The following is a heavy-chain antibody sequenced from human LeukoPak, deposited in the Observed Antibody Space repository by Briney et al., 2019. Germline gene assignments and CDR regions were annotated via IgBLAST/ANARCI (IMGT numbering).Heavy chain of an antibody. CDR2: IKSDGSST. V-gene: IGHV3-74*01. CDR3: ASSWSLTN. CDR1: GFTFSSYG. Sequence: GGSLRLSCAASGFTFSSYGMHWVRQAPGKGLMWVSRIKSDGSSTTYADSVKGRFTISRDNAKNTLYLQMNSLRAEDTAVYYCASSWSLTNWGQGTLVTVSS. J-gene: IGHJ4*02. D-gene: IGHD6-13*01.